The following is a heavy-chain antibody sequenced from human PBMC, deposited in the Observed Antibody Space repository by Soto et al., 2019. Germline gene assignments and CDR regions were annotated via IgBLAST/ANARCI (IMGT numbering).Heavy chain of an antibody. V-gene: IGHV4-30-4*01. CDR2: IYYSGST. CDR3: ARVRRWLLYFDY. CDR1: GGSISSGDYY. Sequence: PSETLSLTCTVSGGSISSGDYYWSWIRQPPGKGLEWIGYIYYSGSTYYNPSLKSRVTISVDTSKNQFSLKLSSVTAADTAVYYCARVRRWLLYFDYWGQGTLVTVSS. D-gene: IGHD4-17*01. J-gene: IGHJ4*02.